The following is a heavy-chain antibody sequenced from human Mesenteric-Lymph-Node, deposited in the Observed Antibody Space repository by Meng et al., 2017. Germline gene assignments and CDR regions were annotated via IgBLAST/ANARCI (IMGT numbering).Heavy chain of an antibody. CDR1: GFAFSRFA. CDR2: ISFGAVNE. Sequence: GESLKISCVASGFAFSRFAMHWVRQAPGKGLEWVAVISFGAVNEYSADLVKGRFTISRDDSKNTLYLQMNSLRPEDTAMYYCASGKGGGVLGDVFDIWGQGTMVTVSS. V-gene: IGHV3-30*04. J-gene: IGHJ3*02. CDR3: ASGKGGGVLGDVFDI. D-gene: IGHD3-16*02.